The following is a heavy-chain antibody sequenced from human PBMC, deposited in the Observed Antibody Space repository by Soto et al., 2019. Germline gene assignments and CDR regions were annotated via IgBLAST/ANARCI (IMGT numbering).Heavy chain of an antibody. D-gene: IGHD3-10*01. CDR1: GGSFSGYQ. CDR3: ARWLILWFGELSRRGGYYYYMDV. V-gene: IGHV4-34*01. Sequence: QVQLQQWGAGLLKPSETLSLTCAVYGGSFSGYQWSWIRQTPGKGLEWIGEINDSGNINYNPSLTSRVSIFVDTAKKQISLKLSSVTAADTAVYYCARWLILWFGELSRRGGYYYYMDVWGKGTTVTVSS. CDR2: INDSGNI. J-gene: IGHJ6*03.